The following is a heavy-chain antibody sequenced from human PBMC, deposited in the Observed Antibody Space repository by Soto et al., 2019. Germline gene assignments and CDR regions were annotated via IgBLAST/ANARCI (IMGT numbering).Heavy chain of an antibody. D-gene: IGHD3-22*01. V-gene: IGHV1-69*13. Sequence: ASVKVSCKASGGTFSSYAISWVRQAPGQGLEWMGGIIPIFGTANYAQKFQGRVTITADESTSTAYMELSSLRSEDTAVYYCASPQIYYDSSGYPFDYWGQGTLVTVSS. CDR1: GGTFSSYA. CDR2: IIPIFGTA. CDR3: ASPQIYYDSSGYPFDY. J-gene: IGHJ4*02.